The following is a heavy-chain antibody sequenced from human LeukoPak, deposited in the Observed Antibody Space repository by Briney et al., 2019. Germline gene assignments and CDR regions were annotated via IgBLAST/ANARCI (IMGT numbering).Heavy chain of an antibody. V-gene: IGHV3-11*01. CDR1: GFTFSDYD. Sequence: GGSLRLSCAASGFTFSDYDMSWIRKAPGKGLERVSYISGSGSTIYYADSVKGRFTISRDNAKNSLYRQMNSLRAEDTAVYYCARLTDLDGMDVWGQGTTVTVSS. J-gene: IGHJ6*02. CDR2: ISGSGSTI. D-gene: IGHD2-8*02. CDR3: ARLTDLDGMDV.